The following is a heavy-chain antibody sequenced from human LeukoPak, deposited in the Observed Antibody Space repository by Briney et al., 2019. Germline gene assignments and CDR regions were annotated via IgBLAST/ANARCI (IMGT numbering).Heavy chain of an antibody. CDR3: ARGLEGYSYGYSEFDY. Sequence: SETLSLTCAVSGGPFSGYSWNWIRQPPGKGLEWIGEINHSGSTNYNPSLKNQVTTSIDTSKNQFSLRPSSVTAADTAVYYCARGLEGYSYGYSEFDYWGQGALVTVSS. CDR2: INHSGST. J-gene: IGHJ4*02. V-gene: IGHV4-34*01. CDR1: GGPFSGYS. D-gene: IGHD5-18*01.